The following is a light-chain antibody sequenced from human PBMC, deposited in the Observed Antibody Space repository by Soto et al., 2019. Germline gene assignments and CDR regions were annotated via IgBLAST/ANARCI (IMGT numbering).Light chain of an antibody. J-gene: IGKJ1*01. CDR1: QSISDT. CDR2: SAS. CDR3: QQYNNWPWT. Sequence: EIVMTQSPATLSVSPGGRATLSCRASQSISDTLAWYQQRPGQTPRLLIYSASSRAPAFPARFSGSGSGTDFTLTISSRQSEDSAVYYGQQYNNWPWTFGQGTKVEIK. V-gene: IGKV3-15*01.